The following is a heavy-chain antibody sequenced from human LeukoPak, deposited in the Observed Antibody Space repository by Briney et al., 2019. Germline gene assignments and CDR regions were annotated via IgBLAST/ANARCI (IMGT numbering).Heavy chain of an antibody. CDR3: ARENYGDYALDY. D-gene: IGHD4-17*01. V-gene: IGHV1-2*02. Sequence: ASVKVSCKASGYTFTGYYMHWVRQAPGQGLEWMGWINPNSGGTNYAQKFQGRVTMTRDTSISTAYMELSRLRSDDTAVYYCARENYGDYALDYWGQGTLVTVSS. J-gene: IGHJ4*02. CDR1: GYTFTGYY. CDR2: INPNSGGT.